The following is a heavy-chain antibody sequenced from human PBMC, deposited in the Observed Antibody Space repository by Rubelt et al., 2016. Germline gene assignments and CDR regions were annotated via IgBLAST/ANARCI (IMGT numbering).Heavy chain of an antibody. D-gene: IGHD1-26*01. V-gene: IGHV4-38-2*02. CDR1: GYSISSGYY. CDR3: ARRGFRRPDYYPLEY. CDR2: INHSGTT. Sequence: HVQLQESGPGLVKPSETLSLGCTVSGYSISSGYYWGWIRQPPGKGLEWIGEINHSGTTNNNPSLKSRVTTSVDTSKNQFSRKLRSVTAADTAVYYCARRGFRRPDYYPLEYWGQGALVTVSS. J-gene: IGHJ4*02.